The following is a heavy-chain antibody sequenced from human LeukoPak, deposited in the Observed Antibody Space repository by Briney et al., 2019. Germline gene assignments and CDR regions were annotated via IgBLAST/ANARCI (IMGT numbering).Heavy chain of an antibody. CDR3: ARDLVGATIGDWFDP. CDR1: GYTFTGYY. Sequence: ASVEVSCKASGYTFTGYYMHWVRQAPGQGLEWMGWINPNSGGTNYAQKFQGRVTMTRDTSISTAYMELSRLRSDGTAVYYCARDLVGATIGDWFDPWGQGTLVTVSS. D-gene: IGHD1-26*01. J-gene: IGHJ5*02. V-gene: IGHV1-2*02. CDR2: INPNSGGT.